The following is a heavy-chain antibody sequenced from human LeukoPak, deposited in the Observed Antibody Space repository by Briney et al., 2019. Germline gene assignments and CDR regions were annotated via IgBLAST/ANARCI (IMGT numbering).Heavy chain of an antibody. V-gene: IGHV4-4*09. J-gene: IGHJ4*02. CDR3: ARQIYDYVWGSSRYSAYFDY. CDR1: GGSISSYY. CDR2: IYTSGRR. D-gene: IGHD3-16*02. Sequence: SETLSLTCTVSGGSISSYYWSWIRQPPGKALEWIGYIYTSGRRNYNPSLKRRVTISVDTTKNPFSLKLTSVTAADTAVYYCARQIYDYVWGSSRYSAYFDYWGQGTLLTVSS.